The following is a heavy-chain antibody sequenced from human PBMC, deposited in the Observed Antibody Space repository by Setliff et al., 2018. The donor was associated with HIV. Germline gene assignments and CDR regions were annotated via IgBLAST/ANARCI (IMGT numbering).Heavy chain of an antibody. CDR1: GYTFTSYG. V-gene: IGHV1-18*01. J-gene: IGHJ3*02. D-gene: IGHD3-16*01. CDR3: ARDRSIIMTFGGGNDAFDI. Sequence: ASVKVSCKASGYTFTSYGISWVRQAPGQGLEWMGWISAYNGNTNYAQKFQGRVTMTTDTSTTTAYTELRSLRSDDTAVYYCARDRSIIMTFGGGNDAFDIWGQGTMVTVS. CDR2: ISAYNGNT.